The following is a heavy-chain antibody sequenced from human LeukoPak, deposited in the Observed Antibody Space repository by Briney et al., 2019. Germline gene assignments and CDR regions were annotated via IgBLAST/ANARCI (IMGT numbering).Heavy chain of an antibody. D-gene: IGHD3-22*01. Sequence: SGGSLRLSCAASGFTFSSYWMSWVRQAPGKGLEWVANIKKDGSEKNYVDSVKGRFTISRDNAKTSLYLQMNSLRAEDTAVYYCARSGSSGYYYGTDVWGQGTTVTVSS. CDR1: GFTFSSYW. CDR3: ARSGSSGYYYGTDV. J-gene: IGHJ6*02. V-gene: IGHV3-7*01. CDR2: IKKDGSEK.